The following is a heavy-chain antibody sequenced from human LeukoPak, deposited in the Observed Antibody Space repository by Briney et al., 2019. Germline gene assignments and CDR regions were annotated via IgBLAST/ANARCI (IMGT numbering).Heavy chain of an antibody. CDR3: AGDWGPHAFDI. CDR1: GLSFSDYY. V-gene: IGHV3-11*04. D-gene: IGHD3-16*01. Sequence: GGSLRLSCAASGLSFSDYYMSWIRQAPGKGLEWGSYINSSGSTIYYADSVKGRFTTSRDNAKNPLYLQMNSLRPEDTAVYYCAGDWGPHAFDIWGQGTMVTVSS. J-gene: IGHJ3*02. CDR2: INSSGSTI.